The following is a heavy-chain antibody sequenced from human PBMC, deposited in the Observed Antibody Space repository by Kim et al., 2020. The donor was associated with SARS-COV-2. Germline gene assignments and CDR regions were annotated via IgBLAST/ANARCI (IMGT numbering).Heavy chain of an antibody. CDR2: INTNTGNP. J-gene: IGHJ4*02. CDR1: GYTFTSYP. V-gene: IGHV7-4-1*02. CDR3: ARVMVRGVIMVSSDFDY. Sequence: ASVKVSCKASGYTFTSYPMNWVRQAPGQGLEWMGWINTNTGNPTYTQGFTGRFVLSLDTSVSTAYLQISSLKAEDTAVYYCARVMVRGVIMVSSDFDYGGQGTLVTVSS. D-gene: IGHD3-10*01.